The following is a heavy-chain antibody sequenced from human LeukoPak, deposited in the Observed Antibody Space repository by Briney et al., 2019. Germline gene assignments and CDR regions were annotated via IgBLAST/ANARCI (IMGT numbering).Heavy chain of an antibody. CDR2: MNPNSGNT. V-gene: IGHV1-8*01. Sequence: ASVKVSCKASGYTFTSYDINWVRQATGQGLEWMGWMNPNSGNTGYAQKFQGRVTMTRNTSISTAYMELSGLRSEDTAVYYCARVLYGGRKTMVRGVSLLGYWGQGTLVTVSS. D-gene: IGHD3-10*01. CDR3: ARVLYGGRKTMVRGVSLLGY. J-gene: IGHJ4*02. CDR1: GYTFTSYD.